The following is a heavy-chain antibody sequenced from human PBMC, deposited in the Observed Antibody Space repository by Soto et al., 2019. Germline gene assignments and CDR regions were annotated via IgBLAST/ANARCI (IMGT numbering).Heavy chain of an antibody. V-gene: IGHV1-2*02. J-gene: IGHJ4*02. CDR1: GYNFIDYY. CDR3: ARGHRTNVLVILITPTRD. D-gene: IGHD3-16*01. CDR2: INPDSGGT. Sequence: ASVKVSCKASGYNFIDYYLHWVRQAPGQGLEWIGWINPDSGGTNYAQKFQGRVTMTRDTSISTAYMELSRLTSDDTAVYYCARGHRTNVLVILITPTRDWGQGTRVTVSS.